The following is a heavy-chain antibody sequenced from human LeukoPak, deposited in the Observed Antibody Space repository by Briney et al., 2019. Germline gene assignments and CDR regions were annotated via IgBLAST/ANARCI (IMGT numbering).Heavy chain of an antibody. V-gene: IGHV4-39*07. Sequence: SETLSLTCTVSGGSISSSSYYWGWIRQPPGKGLEWIGSTYYSGSTYYNPSLKSRVTISVDTSKNQFSLKLSSVTAADTAVYYCARDGCSSTSCYLAQNWFDPWGQGTLVTVSS. CDR1: GGSISSSSYY. CDR2: TYYSGST. D-gene: IGHD2-2*01. CDR3: ARDGCSSTSCYLAQNWFDP. J-gene: IGHJ5*02.